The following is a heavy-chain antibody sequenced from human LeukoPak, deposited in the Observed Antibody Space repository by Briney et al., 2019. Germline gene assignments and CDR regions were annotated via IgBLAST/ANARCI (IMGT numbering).Heavy chain of an antibody. J-gene: IGHJ4*02. Sequence: GGSLRLSCAASGFTFDDYALHWVRQAPGKGLEWVSGISWNSGSIGYADSVKGRFTISRDNSKNTLYLQMNSLRAEDTAVYYCAKFKTVGYDFWSGYGSYFDYWGQGTLVTVSS. D-gene: IGHD3-3*01. V-gene: IGHV3-9*01. CDR1: GFTFDDYA. CDR3: AKFKTVGYDFWSGYGSYFDY. CDR2: ISWNSGSI.